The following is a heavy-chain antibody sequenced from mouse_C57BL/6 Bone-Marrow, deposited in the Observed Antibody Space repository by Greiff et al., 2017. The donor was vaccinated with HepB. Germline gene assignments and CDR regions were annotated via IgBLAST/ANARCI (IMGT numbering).Heavy chain of an antibody. CDR2: INPNNGGT. D-gene: IGHD2-2*01. V-gene: IGHV1-22*01. CDR3: ASIYYGYDRGAYYAMDY. J-gene: IGHJ4*01. Sequence: VQLQQSGPELVKPGASVKMSCKASGYTFTDYNMHWVKQSHGKSLEWIGYINPNNGGTSYNQKFKGKATLTVNKSSSTAYMELRSLTSEDSAVYYCASIYYGYDRGAYYAMDYWGQGTSVTVSS. CDR1: GYTFTDYN.